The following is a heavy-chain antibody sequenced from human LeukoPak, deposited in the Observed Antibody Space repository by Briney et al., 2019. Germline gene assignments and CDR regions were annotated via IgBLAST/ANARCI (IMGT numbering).Heavy chain of an antibody. J-gene: IGHJ5*02. Sequence: SVKVSCKASGGTFSSYAISWVRQVPGQGLEWMGGIIPIFGTANYAQKFQGRVTITADESTSTAYMELSSLRSEDTAVYYCARDVYYVRMGGNWFDPWGQGTLVTVSS. V-gene: IGHV1-69*13. CDR2: IIPIFGTA. D-gene: IGHD3-10*02. CDR1: GGTFSSYA. CDR3: ARDVYYVRMGGNWFDP.